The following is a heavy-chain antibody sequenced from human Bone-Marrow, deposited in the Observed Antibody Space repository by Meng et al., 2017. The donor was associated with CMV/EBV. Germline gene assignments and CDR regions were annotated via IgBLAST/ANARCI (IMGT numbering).Heavy chain of an antibody. V-gene: IGHV4-61*01. Sequence: SETLSLTCTVSGGSVSSGSYYWSWIRQPPGKGLEWIGYIYYSGSTNYNPSLKSRVTISVDTSKNQFSLKLSSVTAADTAVYYCARRGGSHSKDAFDIWGQGTMVTV. D-gene: IGHD1-26*01. J-gene: IGHJ3*02. CDR1: GGSVSSGSYY. CDR2: IYYSGST. CDR3: ARRGGSHSKDAFDI.